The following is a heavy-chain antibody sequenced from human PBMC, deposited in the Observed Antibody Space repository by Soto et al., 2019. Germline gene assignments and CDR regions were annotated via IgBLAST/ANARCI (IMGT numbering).Heavy chain of an antibody. Sequence: GESLRLSCAASGFIFENFGMSWVRQAPGKGLEWISSISGSGFKKYYADSVKGRFTISRDNSKSTVYLELNNLSAEDTAVYHCAKNQGVELVPLATVDWFDPWGQGSVVTVSS. CDR3: AKNQGVELVPLATVDWFDP. CDR2: ISGSGFKK. J-gene: IGHJ5*02. V-gene: IGHV3-23*01. D-gene: IGHD1-26*01. CDR1: GFIFENFG.